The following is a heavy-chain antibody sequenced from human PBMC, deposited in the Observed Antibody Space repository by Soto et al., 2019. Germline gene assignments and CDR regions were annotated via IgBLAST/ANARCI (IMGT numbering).Heavy chain of an antibody. CDR2: IYSGGTT. J-gene: IGHJ4*02. CDR1: GFTVSNNY. D-gene: IGHD6-19*01. CDR3: ARDGGSSGVDY. Sequence: EVPLVESGGGLIQPGGSLRLSCAASGFTVSNNYMSWVRQAPGKGLEWVSVIYSGGTTYYSDSEKGRFTISRDNSKNTLYLQMNSLRAEDTAVYYCARDGGSSGVDYWGQGTLVTVSS. V-gene: IGHV3-53*01.